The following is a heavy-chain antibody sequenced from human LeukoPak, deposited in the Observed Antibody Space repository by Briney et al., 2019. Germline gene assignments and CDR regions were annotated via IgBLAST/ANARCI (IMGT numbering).Heavy chain of an antibody. CDR1: GGSISSGSYY. Sequence: SETLSLTCTVSGGSISSGSYYWGWIRQPGGKGLEWIGRIYTSGSTNYNPSLKSRVTISVDTTKNQFSLKLSSVTAADTAVYYCARDGGAAAGLPMDVWGKGTTVTVSS. J-gene: IGHJ6*04. D-gene: IGHD6-13*01. CDR2: IYTSGST. CDR3: ARDGGAAAGLPMDV. V-gene: IGHV4-61*02.